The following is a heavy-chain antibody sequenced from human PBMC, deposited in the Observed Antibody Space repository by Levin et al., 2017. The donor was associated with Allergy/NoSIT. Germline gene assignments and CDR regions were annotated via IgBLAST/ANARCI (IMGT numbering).Heavy chain of an antibody. Sequence: PEASVKVSCAASGFTFSTYSFHWVRQAPGKGLEWVSYISGNTDTVYYADSVKGRFTISRDNAKNSLFLQMNSLRAEDTAVYYCARRDDSADSLDYWGQGTVVTVSS. D-gene: IGHD4-17*01. CDR1: GFTFSTYS. J-gene: IGHJ4*02. CDR2: ISGNTDTV. V-gene: IGHV3-48*01. CDR3: ARRDDSADSLDY.